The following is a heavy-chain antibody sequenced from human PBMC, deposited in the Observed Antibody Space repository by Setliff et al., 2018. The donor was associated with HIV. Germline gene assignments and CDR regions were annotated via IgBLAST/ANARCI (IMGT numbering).Heavy chain of an antibody. V-gene: IGHV3-23*01. CDR2: ISGSGDIT. D-gene: IGHD4-4*01. CDR3: AKTQTVITVYGPFDS. J-gene: IGHJ4*02. Sequence: GGSLRLSCAASGFSFRSYAVSWVRQAPGKGLEWVSVISGSGDITYYREPVKGRFTVSRDNSNNTVYLQMNSLRAEDTAMYYCAKTQTVITVYGPFDSWGQGTPVTVS. CDR1: GFSFRSYA.